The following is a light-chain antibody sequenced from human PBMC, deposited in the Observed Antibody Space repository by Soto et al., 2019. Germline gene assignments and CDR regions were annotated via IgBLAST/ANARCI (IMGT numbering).Light chain of an antibody. Sequence: QSALTQPASVSGSPGQSITIFCTGTSSDVGSYNYVSWYQQHTGRAPKLMIYDVSSRPSGVSNRFSGSKSGSTASLTISGLQAEDEADYFCTSYTTSSTYVFGTGTKLTVL. V-gene: IGLV2-14*03. CDR1: SSDVGSYNY. CDR2: DVS. CDR3: TSYTTSSTYV. J-gene: IGLJ1*01.